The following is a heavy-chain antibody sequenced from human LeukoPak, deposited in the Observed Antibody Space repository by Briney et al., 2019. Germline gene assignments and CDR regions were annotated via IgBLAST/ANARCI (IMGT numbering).Heavy chain of an antibody. D-gene: IGHD2-15*01. Sequence: SETLSLTCTVSGGSISSSTYYWGWIRQPPGKGLEWTGSFYYSGSSYYNPSLKSRVTISVDTSRNQFSLKLSSVTAADTAVYYCARHDSYCSGGSCYYNWFDPWGQGTLVTVSS. J-gene: IGHJ5*02. V-gene: IGHV4-39*01. CDR3: ARHDSYCSGGSCYYNWFDP. CDR1: GGSISSSTYY. CDR2: FYYSGSS.